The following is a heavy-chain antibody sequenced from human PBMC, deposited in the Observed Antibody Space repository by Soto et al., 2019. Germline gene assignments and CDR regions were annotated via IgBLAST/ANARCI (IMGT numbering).Heavy chain of an antibody. V-gene: IGHV5-51*01. J-gene: IGHJ6*02. D-gene: IGHD5-12*01. Sequence: PGESLKISCKGSGYSFTSYWIGWVRQMPGKGLEWMGIIYPGDSDTRYSPSFQGQVTISADKSISTAYLQWSSLKASDAAMYYCARGPERLAYSGYVTPDYYGMDVWGQGTTVTVSS. CDR3: ARGPERLAYSGYVTPDYYGMDV. CDR1: GYSFTSYW. CDR2: IYPGDSDT.